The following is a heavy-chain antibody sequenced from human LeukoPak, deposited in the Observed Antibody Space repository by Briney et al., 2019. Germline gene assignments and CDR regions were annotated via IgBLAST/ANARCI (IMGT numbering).Heavy chain of an antibody. J-gene: IGHJ5*02. D-gene: IGHD3-3*01. V-gene: IGHV1-18*01. Sequence: ASVKFSCKASGYTFINYGITWVRHASGQGLEWVGWISAYNGDTNYAQKLHGRVTMTTDTSTSTAYMELRRLRSDDTALYYCARFDFDFWSGGAFDPWGQGTLVTVSS. CDR2: ISAYNGDT. CDR1: GYTFINYG. CDR3: ARFDFDFWSGGAFDP.